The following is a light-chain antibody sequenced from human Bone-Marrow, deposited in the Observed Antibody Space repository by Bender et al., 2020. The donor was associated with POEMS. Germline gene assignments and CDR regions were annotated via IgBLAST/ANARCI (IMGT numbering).Light chain of an antibody. CDR1: SSDVGNSKY. Sequence: QSALTQPASVSGSPGQSVTISCTGISSDVGNSKYVSWYQQHPGKVPKVIIYEVNKRPSGVPDRFSGSKSGNTASLTVSGLQAEDEADYYCSSYAGSHKYVFGSGTKVTVL. CDR2: EVN. V-gene: IGLV2-8*01. CDR3: SSYAGSHKYV. J-gene: IGLJ1*01.